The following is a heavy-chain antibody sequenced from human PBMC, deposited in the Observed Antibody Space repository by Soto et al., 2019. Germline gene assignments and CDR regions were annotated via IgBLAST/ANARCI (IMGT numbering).Heavy chain of an antibody. CDR1: GFTFNNYG. Sequence: QVQLVESGGGVVQPGRSLRLSCAASGFTFNNYGMHWVRQAPGKGLEWVAVIWNDGNGYYYANSVKGRFTISRDNSKNTLYLQMSSLRAEDTAVYYCARRQISPPTAGAASARGAMAVWGQGTTVTVSS. V-gene: IGHV3-33*01. CDR2: IWNDGNGY. J-gene: IGHJ6*02. CDR3: ARRQISPPTAGAASARGAMAV. D-gene: IGHD6-13*01.